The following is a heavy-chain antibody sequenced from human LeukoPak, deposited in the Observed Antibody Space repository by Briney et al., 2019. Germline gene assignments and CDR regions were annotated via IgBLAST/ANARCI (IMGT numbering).Heavy chain of an antibody. D-gene: IGHD5-18*01. V-gene: IGHV4-34*01. J-gene: IGHJ6*03. CDR3: AREGRYRYGYNEYHLYMDI. CDR2: INHSGST. Sequence: SETLSLTCAVYGGSFSGYYWSWIRQPPGKGLEWIGEINHSGSTNYNPSLKSRVTISVDTSKNQFSLKLSSVTAAETAVYYCAREGRYRYGYNEYHLYMDIWGKGTTVTVSS. CDR1: GGSFSGYY.